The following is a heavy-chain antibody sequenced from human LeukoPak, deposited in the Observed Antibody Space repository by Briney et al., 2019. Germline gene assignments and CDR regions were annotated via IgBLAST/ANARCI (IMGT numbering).Heavy chain of an antibody. CDR3: AKDGVSVRWLADY. V-gene: IGHV3-21*04. CDR2: ISSSSSYI. D-gene: IGHD6-19*01. Sequence: GGSLRLSCAASGFTFSSYSMNWVRQAPGKGLEWVSSISSSSSYIYYADSVKGRFTISRDNAKNSLYLQMNSLRAEDTAVYYCAKDGVSVRWLADYWGQGTLVTVSS. J-gene: IGHJ4*02. CDR1: GFTFSSYS.